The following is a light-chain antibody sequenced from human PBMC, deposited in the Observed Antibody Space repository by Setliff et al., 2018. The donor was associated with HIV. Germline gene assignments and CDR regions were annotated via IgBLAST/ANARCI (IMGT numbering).Light chain of an antibody. J-gene: IGLJ1*01. V-gene: IGLV2-8*01. CDR1: SSDIGRYNY. Sequence: QSALTQPPSASGSPGQSVTISCTGTSSDIGRYNYVSWYQQHPGKAPKVVIYEVTKRPSGVPDRFFASKSGNTASLTVSGLQAEDEADYYCSSYGGNLEVFGTGTKVTVL. CDR2: EVT. CDR3: SSYGGNLEV.